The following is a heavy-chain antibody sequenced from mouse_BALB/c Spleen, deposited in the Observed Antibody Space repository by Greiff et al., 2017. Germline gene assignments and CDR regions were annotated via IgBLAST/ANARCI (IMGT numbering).Heavy chain of an antibody. CDR1: GFTFSSYT. D-gene: IGHD2-3*01. CDR3: TRDYDYAMDY. J-gene: IGHJ4*01. CDR2: ISSGGSYT. V-gene: IGHV5-6-4*01. Sequence: EVQLQESGGGLVKPGGSLKLSCAASGFTFSSYTMSWVRQTPEKRLEWVATISSGGSYTYYPDSVKGRFTISRDNAKNTLYLQMSSLKSEDTAMYYCTRDYDYAMDYWGQGTSVTVSS.